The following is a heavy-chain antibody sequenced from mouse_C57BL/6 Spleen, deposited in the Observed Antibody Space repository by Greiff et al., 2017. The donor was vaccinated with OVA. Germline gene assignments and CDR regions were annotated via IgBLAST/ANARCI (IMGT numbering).Heavy chain of an antibody. V-gene: IGHV1-42*01. D-gene: IGHD2-12*01. CDR2: INPSTGGT. CDR3: ARSYTPMDY. CDR1: GYSFTGYY. Sequence: EVQLQQSGPELVKPGASVKISCKASGYSFTGYYMNWVKQSPEKSLEWIGEINPSTGGTTYNQKFKAKATLTVDKSSSTAYMQLKSLTSEDSAVYYCARSYTPMDYWGQGTSVTVSS. J-gene: IGHJ4*01.